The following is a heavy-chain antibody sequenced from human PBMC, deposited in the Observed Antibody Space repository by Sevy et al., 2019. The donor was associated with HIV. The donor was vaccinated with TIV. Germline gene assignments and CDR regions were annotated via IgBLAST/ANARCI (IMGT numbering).Heavy chain of an antibody. Sequence: GGSLRLSCAASGFNFSGSTMYWVRQASGKGLEWVGRIRRKVNIYATAYAASVKGRFTISRDDSKNTAYLQMNGLKTEETAMYYCSSQRSIAVAGEYFDYWGQGTLVTVSS. J-gene: IGHJ4*02. CDR1: GFNFSGST. D-gene: IGHD6-19*01. CDR2: IRRKVNIYAT. V-gene: IGHV3-73*01. CDR3: SSQRSIAVAGEYFDY.